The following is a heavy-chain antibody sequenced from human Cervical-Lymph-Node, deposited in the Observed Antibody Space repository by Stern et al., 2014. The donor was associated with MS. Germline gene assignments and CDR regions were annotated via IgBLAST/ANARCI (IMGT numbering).Heavy chain of an antibody. V-gene: IGHV1-2*02. J-gene: IGHJ4*02. CDR3: ARGRGSHSDY. CDR2: ISTDTGGA. Sequence: VQLEESGAEVKKPGASVKVSCKASGYSFTAYFIHWVRQAPGQGLEWMGWISTDTGGANYAQRFQGRVTMTRDTSISTTYMELSRLRSNDAAVYYCARGRGSHSDYWGQGTLVTVSS. CDR1: GYSFTAYF. D-gene: IGHD1-26*01.